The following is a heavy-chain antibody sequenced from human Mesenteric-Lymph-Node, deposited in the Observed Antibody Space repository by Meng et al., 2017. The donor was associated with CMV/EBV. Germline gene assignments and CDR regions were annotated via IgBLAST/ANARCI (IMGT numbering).Heavy chain of an antibody. D-gene: IGHD5-24*01. CDR2: IKSKTHGETI. CDR3: ATEIATIETEVKGAFDI. V-gene: IGHV3-15*01. J-gene: IGHJ3*02. Sequence: SWAASGLVLNDAWMTWVRQAPGKGLEWGGRIKSKTHGETIDYAAPVKGRFTISREDSKNMLYLQMNTLKTEDTGVYYCATEIATIETEVKGAFDIWGQGTMVTVSS. CDR1: GLVLNDAW.